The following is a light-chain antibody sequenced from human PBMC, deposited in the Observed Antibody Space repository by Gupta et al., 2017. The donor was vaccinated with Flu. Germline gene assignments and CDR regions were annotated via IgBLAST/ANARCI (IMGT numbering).Light chain of an antibody. CDR3: AAWDDSLHGPE. CDR2: SNS. V-gene: IGLV1-44*01. CDR1: SSDIGTNT. Sequence: QSVLTQPTSASGTPGQRVTISCSGSSSDIGTNTVNWYQQLPGTAAHLLIYSNSRRPSAGPDRFSGSKSCTSASLPISARQSADEAAYYCAAWDDSLHGPEFGGGTELTVL. J-gene: IGLJ2*01.